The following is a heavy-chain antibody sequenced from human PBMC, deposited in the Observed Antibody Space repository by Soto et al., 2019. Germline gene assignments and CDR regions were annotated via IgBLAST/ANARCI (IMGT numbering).Heavy chain of an antibody. CDR2: VSLSGTT. J-gene: IGHJ4*02. V-gene: IGHV4-4*07. CDR1: GASITGTSY. CDR3: ARGMTPPGATVWYYFHX. D-gene: IGHD2-8*02. Sequence: SETLSLTFTVSGASITGTSYWSWIRQPAGNGLEWVWRVSLSGTTNYNPSLRSRVTISADVSKNQFSLRLTSVTAADTALYYCARGMTPPGATVWYYFHXWGQGTMVTVSX.